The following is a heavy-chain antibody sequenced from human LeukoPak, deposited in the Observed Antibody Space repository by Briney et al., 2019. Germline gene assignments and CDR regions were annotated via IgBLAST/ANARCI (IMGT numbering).Heavy chain of an antibody. Sequence: PSETLSLTCTVSGGSISSYYWSSIRQPPGKGLEWIGYIYYSGSTNYNPSLKSRVTISVDTSKNQFSLKLSSVTAADTAVYYCARLRATDAFDIWGQGTMVTVSS. D-gene: IGHD1-26*01. CDR2: IYYSGST. V-gene: IGHV4-59*08. CDR3: ARLRATDAFDI. CDR1: GGSISSYY. J-gene: IGHJ3*02.